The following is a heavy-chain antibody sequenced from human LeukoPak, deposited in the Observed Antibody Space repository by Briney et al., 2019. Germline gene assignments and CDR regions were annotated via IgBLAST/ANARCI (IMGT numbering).Heavy chain of an antibody. V-gene: IGHV3-23*01. Sequence: GGSLRLSCAASGFNFSSYAMSWVRQAPGKGLEWVSVIGGSDSGTYYADSVKGRFTISRDNARNTLYLQMNSLRAEDTAIYYCAKGRSISCYATFDYWGQGTLVTVSS. CDR2: IGGSDSGT. J-gene: IGHJ4*02. D-gene: IGHD2-2*01. CDR1: GFNFSSYA. CDR3: AKGRSISCYATFDY.